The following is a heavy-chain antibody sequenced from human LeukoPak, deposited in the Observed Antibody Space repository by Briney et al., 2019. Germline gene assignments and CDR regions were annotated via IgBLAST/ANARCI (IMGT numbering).Heavy chain of an antibody. CDR2: IYYSGST. D-gene: IGHD3-22*01. CDR1: GGSISSSSYY. Sequence: SETLSLTCTVSGGSISSSSYYWGWIRQPPGKGLEWIGYIYYSGSTYYNPSLKSRVTISVDTSKNQFSLKLSSVTAADTAVYYCARVGYDSSGLDAFDIWGQGTMVTVSS. CDR3: ARVGYDSSGLDAFDI. J-gene: IGHJ3*02. V-gene: IGHV4-39*07.